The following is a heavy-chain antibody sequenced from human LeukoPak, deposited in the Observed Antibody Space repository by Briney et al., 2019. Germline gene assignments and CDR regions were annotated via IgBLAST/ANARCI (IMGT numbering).Heavy chain of an antibody. V-gene: IGHV3-11*04. CDR2: ISSSGSTI. CDR3: ARERDCSGGSCSFLFDY. J-gene: IGHJ4*02. CDR1: GFTFSDYY. D-gene: IGHD2-15*01. Sequence: GGSLRLSCAASGFTFSDYYMSWIRQAPGKGLEWVSYISSSGSTIYYADSVKGRFTISRDNAKNSLYLQMNGLRAEDTAVYYCARERDCSGGSCSFLFDYWGQGTLVIVSS.